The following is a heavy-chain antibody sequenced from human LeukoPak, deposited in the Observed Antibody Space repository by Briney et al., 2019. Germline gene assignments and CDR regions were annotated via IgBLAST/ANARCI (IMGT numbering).Heavy chain of an antibody. V-gene: IGHV4-39*07. CDR3: ARGLLLHGAFDI. CDR2: IYYSGST. Sequence: SETLSLTCTVSGGSISSSSYYWGWIRQPPGKGLEWIGSIYYSGSTYYNPSLKSRVTISVDTSKNQFSLKLSSVTAADTAVYYCARGLLLHGAFDIWGQGTMVTVSS. CDR1: GGSISSSSYY. J-gene: IGHJ3*02.